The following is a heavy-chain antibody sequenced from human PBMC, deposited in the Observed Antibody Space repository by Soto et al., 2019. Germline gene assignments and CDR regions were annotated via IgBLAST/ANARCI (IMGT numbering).Heavy chain of an antibody. CDR2: ITSSSTYR. Sequence: PGGSLRLSCAASGFNFRTYSMNWVRQAPGKGLEWVSDITSSSTYRFYADSVKGRFTISRDDAKNSLYLQMNSLRAEGTGVYYCARDLGVAVATLTLDYWGQGTLVTVSS. V-gene: IGHV3-21*01. CDR3: ARDLGVAVATLTLDY. CDR1: GFNFRTYS. D-gene: IGHD2-15*01. J-gene: IGHJ4*02.